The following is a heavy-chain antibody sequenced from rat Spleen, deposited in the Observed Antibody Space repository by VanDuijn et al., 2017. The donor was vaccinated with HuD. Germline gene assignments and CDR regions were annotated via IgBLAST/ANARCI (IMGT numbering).Heavy chain of an antibody. V-gene: IGHV5-27*01. J-gene: IGHJ3*01. CDR2: ISPSGGTI. CDR1: GFTFSYYD. CDR3: TCGMGMTAYNWFAY. D-gene: IGHD1-7*01. Sequence: EVQLVESGGGLAQPGRSLKLSCAASGFTFSYYDMAWVRQAPTKGLEWVTIISPSGGTIYYRDSVKGRFPVSRDDAKSTLYLQMDSLRSGDTATYYCTCGMGMTAYNWFAYWGQGTLVTVSS.